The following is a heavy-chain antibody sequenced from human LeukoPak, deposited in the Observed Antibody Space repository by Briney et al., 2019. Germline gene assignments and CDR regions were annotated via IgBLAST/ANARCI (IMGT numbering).Heavy chain of an antibody. V-gene: IGHV3-74*01. J-gene: IGHJ4*02. CDR3: ARERAFQLDY. Sequence: GGSLTLSCAASGFTFSCYCMHWLGHAPGKGLVWVSRIKGDGRGTTHAGSVKGRYTISRDNAKDTLYLQTNSLRAEDTAVYYCARERAFQLDYWGQGTLVTVSS. D-gene: IGHD2-2*01. CDR2: IKGDGRGT. CDR1: GFTFSCYC.